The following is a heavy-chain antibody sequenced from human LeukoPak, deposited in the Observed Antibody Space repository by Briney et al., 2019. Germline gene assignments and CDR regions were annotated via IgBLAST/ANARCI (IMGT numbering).Heavy chain of an antibody. CDR2: ISSSSSTI. Sequence: PGGSLRLSCAASGFTFSSYSMNWVRQAPGKGLEWVSYISSSSSTIYYADSVKGRFTISRDNAKNSLYLQMNSLRAEDTAVYYCARLIYDFWSTISLPEDYWGQGTLVTVSS. CDR1: GFTFSSYS. J-gene: IGHJ4*02. V-gene: IGHV3-48*01. CDR3: ARLIYDFWSTISLPEDY. D-gene: IGHD3-3*01.